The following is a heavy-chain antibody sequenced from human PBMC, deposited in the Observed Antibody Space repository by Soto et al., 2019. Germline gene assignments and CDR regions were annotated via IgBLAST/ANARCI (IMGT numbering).Heavy chain of an antibody. Sequence: QITLKESGPTLVKPTQTLTLTCTFSGFSLSTSGVGVGWIRQPPGKALERLALIYWNDDKRYSPSLKSSLTITKFHSKNQVVLTESNIEPVDAATYCCAHLSYDNSGYSPPAYWYFDLWGRGTLVTVSS. CDR3: AHLSYDNSGYSPPAYWYFDL. CDR1: GFSLSTSGVG. CDR2: IYWNDDK. V-gene: IGHV2-5*01. J-gene: IGHJ2*01. D-gene: IGHD3-22*01.